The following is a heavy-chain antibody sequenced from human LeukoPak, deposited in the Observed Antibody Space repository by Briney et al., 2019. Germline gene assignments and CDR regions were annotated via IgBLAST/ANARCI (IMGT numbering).Heavy chain of an antibody. V-gene: IGHV1-46*01. J-gene: IGHJ5*02. CDR3: ARGSLSYYYDSSGYQNWFDP. CDR1: GYTFTSYY. Sequence: GASVKVSCKASGYTFTSYYMHWVRQAPGQGLEWMGIINPSGGSTSYAQKFQGRVTMTRGTSTSTVYMELSSLRSEDTAVYYCARGSLSYYYDSSGYQNWFDPWGQGTLVTVSS. CDR2: INPSGGST. D-gene: IGHD3-22*01.